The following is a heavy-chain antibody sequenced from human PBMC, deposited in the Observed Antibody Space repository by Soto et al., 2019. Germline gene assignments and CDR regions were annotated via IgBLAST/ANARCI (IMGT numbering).Heavy chain of an antibody. Sequence: ASVKVSCKASGYTFTSYAMHWVRQAPGQRLEWMGWINAGNGNTKYSQKFQGRVTITRDTSASTDYMELSILRSEDTVVYYCASAATLRVLDWLRAAFDIWGQGTMVTV. CDR3: ASAATLRVLDWLRAAFDI. D-gene: IGHD3-3*01. CDR1: GYTFTSYA. V-gene: IGHV1-3*01. J-gene: IGHJ3*02. CDR2: INAGNGNT.